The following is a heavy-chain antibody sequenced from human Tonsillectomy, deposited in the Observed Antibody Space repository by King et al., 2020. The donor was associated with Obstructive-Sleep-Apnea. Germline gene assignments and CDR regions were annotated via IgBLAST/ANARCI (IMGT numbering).Heavy chain of an antibody. CDR2: IYPGDSDT. CDR3: ACLDTAMATGYFDY. D-gene: IGHD5-18*01. J-gene: IGHJ4*02. CDR1: EYSFTSYW. V-gene: IGHV5-51*01. Sequence: QLVQSGAEVKKPGESLKISCKGSEYSFTSYWIAWVRQMPGKGLEWMGSIYPGDSDTRYSPSFQGQVAISADKSISTAYLQWISLKASDTAMYYCACLDTAMATGYFDYWGQGTLVTVSS.